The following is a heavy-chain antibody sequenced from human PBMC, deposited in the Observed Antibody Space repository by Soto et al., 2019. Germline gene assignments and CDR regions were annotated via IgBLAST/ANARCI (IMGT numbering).Heavy chain of an antibody. D-gene: IGHD2-15*01. CDR3: AREAVVVVAAQHHYYYYGMDV. Sequence: GASVKVSCKASGYTFTGYYMHWVRQAPGQGLEWMGWINPNSGGTNYAQKFQGWVTMTRDTSISTAYMELSRLRSDDTAVYYCAREAVVVVAAQHHYYYYGMDVWGQGTTVTVSS. V-gene: IGHV1-2*04. J-gene: IGHJ6*02. CDR1: GYTFTGYY. CDR2: INPNSGGT.